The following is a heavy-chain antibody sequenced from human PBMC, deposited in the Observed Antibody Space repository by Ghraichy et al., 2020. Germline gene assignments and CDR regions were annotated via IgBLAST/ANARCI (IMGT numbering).Heavy chain of an antibody. D-gene: IGHD3-3*01. V-gene: IGHV4-59*01. CDR2: IYYSGST. CDR3: ARGREDYDFWSGRDEVGVGFDY. Sequence: SETLSLTCTVSGGSISSYYWSWIRQPPGKGLEWIGYIYYSGSTNYNPSLKSRVTISVDTSKNQFSLKLSSVTAADTAVYYCARGREDYDFWSGRDEVGVGFDYWGQGTLVTISS. CDR1: GGSISSYY. J-gene: IGHJ4*02.